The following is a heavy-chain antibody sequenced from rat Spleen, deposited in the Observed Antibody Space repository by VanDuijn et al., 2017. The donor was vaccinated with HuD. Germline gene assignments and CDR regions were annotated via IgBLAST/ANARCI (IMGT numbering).Heavy chain of an antibody. Sequence: EVQLVESGGGLVQPGRSLKLSCVTSGFTFNYYWMTWIRQAPGKGLEWVASITNTGGSIYYPDSVKGRFTISRDDAKSTLYLQMNSLRSEDTATYYCARQSYYYDGSYYYYFDYWGQGVMVTVSS. CDR1: GFTFNYYW. J-gene: IGHJ2*01. CDR3: ARQSYYYDGSYYYYFDY. CDR2: ITNTGGSI. D-gene: IGHD1-12*02. V-gene: IGHV5-31*01.